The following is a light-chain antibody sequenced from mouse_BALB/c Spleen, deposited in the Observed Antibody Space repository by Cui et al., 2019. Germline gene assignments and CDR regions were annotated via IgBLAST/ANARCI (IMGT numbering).Light chain of an antibody. Sequence: IQMTQSPASQSASLGVSVTITCLASQTIGTWLAWYKQKPGKSPQLLIYAATSLADGVPSRFSGSGSGTKFSFKISSLQAEDFVSYYCQQIYSTPYTFGGGTKLEIK. J-gene: IGKJ2*01. V-gene: IGKV12-98*01. CDR3: QQIYSTPYT. CDR2: AAT. CDR1: QTIGTW.